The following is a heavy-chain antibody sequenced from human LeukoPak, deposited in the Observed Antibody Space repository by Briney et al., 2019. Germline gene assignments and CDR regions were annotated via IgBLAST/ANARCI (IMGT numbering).Heavy chain of an antibody. D-gene: IGHD3-3*01. CDR1: GFTFSTYW. Sequence: GGSLRLSCAASGFTFSTYWMSWVRQAPGKGLEWVANIKQDGSEKYYVDSVKGRFTISRDNGKNSLYLQMNSLRAEDTAVYSCASHYYDFWSGYYFDYWGQGTLVTVSS. CDR3: ASHYYDFWSGYYFDY. CDR2: IKQDGSEK. J-gene: IGHJ4*02. V-gene: IGHV3-7*01.